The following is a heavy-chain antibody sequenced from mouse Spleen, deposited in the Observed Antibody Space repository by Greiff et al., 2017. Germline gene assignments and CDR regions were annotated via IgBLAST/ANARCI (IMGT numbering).Heavy chain of an antibody. CDR2: INPYNGDT. CDR3: ARDPYYYGSSLYFDY. D-gene: IGHD1-1*01. Sequence: DVKLVESGPELVKPGDSVKISCKASGYSFTGYFMNWVMQSHGKSLEWIGRINPYNGDTFYNQKFKGKATLTVDKSSSTAHMELRSLTSEDSAVYYCARDPYYYGSSLYFDYWGQGTTLTVSS. V-gene: IGHV1-20*01. CDR1: GYSFTGYF. J-gene: IGHJ2*01.